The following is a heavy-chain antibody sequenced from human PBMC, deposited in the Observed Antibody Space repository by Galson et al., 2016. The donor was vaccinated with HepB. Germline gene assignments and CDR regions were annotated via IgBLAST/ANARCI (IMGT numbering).Heavy chain of an antibody. V-gene: IGHV3-23*01. J-gene: IGHJ4*02. D-gene: IGHD5-18*01. Sequence: SLRLSCAASGFTFSTHAMSWGRQASGKGLVWVSAISGTGARRDYADSVKGRFTISRDNLKNTVHLQMDSLGAEDTALYYCATSNSYGYVHWGQGALVTVSS. CDR1: GFTFSTHA. CDR3: ATSNSYGYVH. CDR2: ISGTGARR.